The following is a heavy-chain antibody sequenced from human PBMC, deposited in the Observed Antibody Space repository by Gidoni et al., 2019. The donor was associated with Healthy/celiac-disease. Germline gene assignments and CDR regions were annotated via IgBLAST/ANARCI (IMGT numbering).Heavy chain of an antibody. V-gene: IGHV4-61*02. CDR1: GGSISSGSYY. J-gene: IGHJ4*02. D-gene: IGHD6-19*01. CDR3: ARSGYSSGWYRDY. CDR2: IYTSGST. Sequence: QVQLQESGPGLVKPSQTLSLTCTVSGGSISSGSYYWSWIRQPAGKGLEWIGRIYTSGSTNYNPSLKSRVTMSVDTSKNQFSLKLSSVTAADTAVYYCARSGYSSGWYRDYWGQGTLVTVSS.